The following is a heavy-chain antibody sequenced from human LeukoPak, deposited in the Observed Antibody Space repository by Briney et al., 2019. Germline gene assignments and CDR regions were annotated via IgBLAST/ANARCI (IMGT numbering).Heavy chain of an antibody. CDR3: ARDRSGLGVTGVFDY. Sequence: SVKVSCKASGYTFTSYGISWVRQAPGQGLEWMGGIIPIFGRPKYAQKFQGRVTITADKSTSTAYMELSSLRSEDTAVYYCARDRSGLGVTGVFDYWGQGTLVTVSS. CDR1: GYTFTSYG. CDR2: IIPIFGRP. J-gene: IGHJ4*02. D-gene: IGHD3-10*01. V-gene: IGHV1-69*06.